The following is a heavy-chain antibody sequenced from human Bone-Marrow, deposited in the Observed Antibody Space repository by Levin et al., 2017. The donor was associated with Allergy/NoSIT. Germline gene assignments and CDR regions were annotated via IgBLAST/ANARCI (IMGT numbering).Heavy chain of an antibody. D-gene: IGHD1-26*01. Sequence: PSETLSLTCTVSGGSISGYYWSWIRQPPGKGLEWIGYIYNSGRTNCNPSLKSRVTISVDTSKNQFSLRLTSVTAADTAVYYCARCPSGSYPTRFDYWGQGTLVTVSS. CDR2: IYNSGRT. CDR1: GGSISGYY. V-gene: IGHV4-59*01. J-gene: IGHJ4*02. CDR3: ARCPSGSYPTRFDY.